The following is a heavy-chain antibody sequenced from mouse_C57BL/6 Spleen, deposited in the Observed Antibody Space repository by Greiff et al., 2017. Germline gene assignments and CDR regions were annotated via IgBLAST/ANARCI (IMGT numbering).Heavy chain of an antibody. CDR1: GYTFTDYN. CDR3: ARRDYYGSSYDY. CDR2: INPNNGGT. V-gene: IGHV1-22*01. D-gene: IGHD1-1*01. Sequence: EVQLQESGPELVKPGASVKMSCKASGYTFTDYNMHWVKQSHGKSLEWIGYINPNNGGTSYNQKFKGKATLTVNKSSSTAYMELRSLTSEDSAVYYCARRDYYGSSYDYWGQGTTLTVSS. J-gene: IGHJ2*01.